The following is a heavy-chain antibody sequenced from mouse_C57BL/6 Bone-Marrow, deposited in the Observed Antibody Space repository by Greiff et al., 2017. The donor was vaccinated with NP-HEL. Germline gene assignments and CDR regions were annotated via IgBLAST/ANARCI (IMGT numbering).Heavy chain of an antibody. CDR3: SSHYYGSPFAY. CDR1: GYTFTSYW. D-gene: IGHD1-1*01. V-gene: IGHV1-64*01. J-gene: IGHJ3*01. CDR2: IHPNSGST. Sequence: QVQLQQPGAELVKPGASVKLSCKASGYTFTSYWMHWVKQRPGQGLEWIGMIHPNSGSTNYNEKFKGKATLTVDKSSSTAYMQLSSLTSEASAVYSVSSHYYGSPFAYWGQGTLVTVSA.